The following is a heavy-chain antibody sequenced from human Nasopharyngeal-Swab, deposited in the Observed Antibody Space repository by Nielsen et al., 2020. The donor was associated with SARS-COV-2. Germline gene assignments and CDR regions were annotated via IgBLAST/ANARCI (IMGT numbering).Heavy chain of an antibody. J-gene: IGHJ6*02. D-gene: IGHD2-21*01. CDR3: ARPAIAEPYYYFYGMDV. V-gene: IGHV1-69*13. CDR1: GGTLSSYA. CDR2: IIIIFGTA. Sequence: SVKVSCKDFGGTLSSYAISWVRQAPGQGLEWMGGIIIIFGTANYAQKFQGRVTITADDSTSTAYMELSSLRSEDTAVYYCARPAIAEPYYYFYGMDVWGQGTTVTVS.